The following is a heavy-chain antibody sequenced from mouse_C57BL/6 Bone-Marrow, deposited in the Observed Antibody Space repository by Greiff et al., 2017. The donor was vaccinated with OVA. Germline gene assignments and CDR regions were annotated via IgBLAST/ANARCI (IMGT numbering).Heavy chain of an antibody. CDR3: ARSGNYYGSSPYAMDY. Sequence: QVQLKQPGAELVKPGASVKLSCKASGYTFTSYWMHWVKQRPGQGLEWIGMIHPNSGSTNYNEKFKSKATLTVDKSSSTAYMQLSSLTSEDSAVYYCARSGNYYGSSPYAMDYWGQGTSVTVSS. V-gene: IGHV1-64*01. CDR1: GYTFTSYW. D-gene: IGHD1-1*01. CDR2: IHPNSGST. J-gene: IGHJ4*01.